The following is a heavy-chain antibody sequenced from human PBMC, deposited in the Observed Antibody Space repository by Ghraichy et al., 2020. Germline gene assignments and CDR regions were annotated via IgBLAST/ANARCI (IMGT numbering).Heavy chain of an antibody. D-gene: IGHD4-17*01. CDR1: GGSFSGYY. CDR2: INHSGST. Sequence: SETLPLTCAVYGGSFSGYYWSWIRQPPGKGLEWIGEINHSGSTNYNPSLKSRVTISVDTSKNQFSLKLSSVTAADTAVYYCATYAGYGDYEAPFGYYGMDVWGQGTTVTVSS. CDR3: ATYAGYGDYEAPFGYYGMDV. V-gene: IGHV4-34*01. J-gene: IGHJ6*02.